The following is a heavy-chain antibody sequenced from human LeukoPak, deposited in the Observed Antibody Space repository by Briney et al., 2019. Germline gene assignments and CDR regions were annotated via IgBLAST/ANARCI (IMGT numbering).Heavy chain of an antibody. CDR2: INHSGST. Sequence: PSETLSLTCAVYGGSFSGYYWSWIRQPPGKGLEWIGKINHSGSTNYNPSLKSRVTISVDTSKNQFSLKLSSVTAADTAVYYCARSKPLGYCSGGSCYRRYFDYWGQGTLVTVSS. D-gene: IGHD2-15*01. CDR1: GGSFSGYY. CDR3: ARSKPLGYCSGGSCYRRYFDY. V-gene: IGHV4-34*01. J-gene: IGHJ4*02.